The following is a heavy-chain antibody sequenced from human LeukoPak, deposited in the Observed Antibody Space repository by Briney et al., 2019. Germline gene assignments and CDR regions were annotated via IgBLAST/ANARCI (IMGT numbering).Heavy chain of an antibody. CDR2: ISAYNGNT. J-gene: IGHJ4*02. Sequence: ASVKVSCKASGYTFTSYGISWVRQAPGQGLGWMRWISAYNGNTNYAQKLQGRVTMTKDTSTSTAYMELRSLRSDDTAVYYCARDQETITMIVVVTTEFDYWGQGTLVTVSS. V-gene: IGHV1-18*01. CDR3: ARDQETITMIVVVTTEFDY. CDR1: GYTFTSYG. D-gene: IGHD3-22*01.